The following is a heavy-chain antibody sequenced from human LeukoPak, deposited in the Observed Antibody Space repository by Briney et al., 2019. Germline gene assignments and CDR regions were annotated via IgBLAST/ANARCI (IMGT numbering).Heavy chain of an antibody. V-gene: IGHV3-33*01. CDR3: ARGYDRAFDI. CDR2: SWYDGTST. CDR1: GFTFSRYG. D-gene: IGHD2-2*01. J-gene: IGHJ3*02. Sequence: GGSLRLSGSASGFTFSRYGMHGVGRAPGKGLEWVAFSWYDGTSTDYADSVKGRFSVSRDNSENTVSLQMNSLRADDTAVYYCARGYDRAFDIWGQGTMVTVSS.